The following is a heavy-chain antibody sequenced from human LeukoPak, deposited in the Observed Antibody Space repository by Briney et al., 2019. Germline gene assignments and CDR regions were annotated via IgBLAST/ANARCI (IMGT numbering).Heavy chain of an antibody. J-gene: IGHJ4*02. CDR3: AREAVTRNYFDY. CDR2: IYSGGST. D-gene: IGHD4-17*01. CDR1: GFTVSSNY. V-gene: IGHV3-53*01. Sequence: PGGSLRLSCAASGFTVSSNYMNWVRQAPGKGPEWVSVIYSGGSTYYADSVKGRFTISRDNSKNTLYLQMNSLRAEDTAVYYCAREAVTRNYFDYWGQGTLVTVSS.